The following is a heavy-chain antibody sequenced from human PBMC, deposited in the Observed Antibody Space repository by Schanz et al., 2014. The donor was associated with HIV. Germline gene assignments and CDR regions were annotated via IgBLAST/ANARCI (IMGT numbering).Heavy chain of an antibody. CDR3: AKSSGWLYAHFDY. CDR2: MWSDGSNK. D-gene: IGHD3-9*01. CDR1: GFTFSAYV. J-gene: IGHJ4*02. V-gene: IGHV3-30*02. Sequence: QVQLVESGGGVVQPGGSLRLSCVASGFTFSAYVMHWGRQAPGKGLEWAASMWSDGSNKYYADSVRGRFTISRDNSKNTLYLQMHSLRAEDTAVYYCAKSSGWLYAHFDYWGQGTLVTVSS.